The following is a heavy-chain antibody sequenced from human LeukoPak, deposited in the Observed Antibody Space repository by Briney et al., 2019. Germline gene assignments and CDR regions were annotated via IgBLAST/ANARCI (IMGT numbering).Heavy chain of an antibody. CDR2: IYTSGST. CDR3: ASVNYYDSSGYDRTDDD. V-gene: IGHV4-4*07. Sequence: SETLSLTCTVSGGSLSSYYWSWIRQPAGKGLEWIGRIYTSGSTNYNPSLKSRVTMSVDTSKNQFSLKLSSVTAADTAVYYCASVNYYDSSGYDRTDDDWGQGTLVTVSS. CDR1: GGSLSSYY. D-gene: IGHD3-22*01. J-gene: IGHJ4*02.